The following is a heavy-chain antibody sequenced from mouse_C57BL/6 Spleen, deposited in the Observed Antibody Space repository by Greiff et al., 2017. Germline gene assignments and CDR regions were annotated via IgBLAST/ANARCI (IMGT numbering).Heavy chain of an antibody. CDR1: GYSITSGYD. J-gene: IGHJ3*01. Sequence: EVQLQESGPGMVKPSQSLSLTCTVTGYSITSGYDWHWIRHFPGNKLEWMGYISYSGSTNYNPSLKSRISITHDTSKNHFFLKLNSVTTEDQATYYCERGRTGRGFAYWGKGTLVPASA. CDR2: ISYSGST. V-gene: IGHV3-1*01. CDR3: ERGRTGRGFAY. D-gene: IGHD4-1*01.